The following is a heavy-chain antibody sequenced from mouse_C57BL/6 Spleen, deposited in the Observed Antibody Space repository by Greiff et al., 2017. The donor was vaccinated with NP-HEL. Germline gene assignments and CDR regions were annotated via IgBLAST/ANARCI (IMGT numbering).Heavy chain of an antibody. D-gene: IGHD1-1*01. CDR1: GYTFTNYW. CDR3: ARKVVAPYYAMDY. J-gene: IGHJ4*01. Sequence: VKLMESGAELVRPGTSVKMSCKASGYTFTNYWIGWAKQRPGHGLEWIGDIYPGGGYTNYNEKFKGKATLTADKSSSTAYMQFSSLTSEDSAIYYCARKVVAPYYAMDYWGQGTSVTVSS. V-gene: IGHV1-63*01. CDR2: IYPGGGYT.